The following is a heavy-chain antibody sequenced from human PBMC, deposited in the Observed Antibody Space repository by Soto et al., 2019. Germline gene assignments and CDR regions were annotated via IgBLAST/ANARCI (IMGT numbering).Heavy chain of an antibody. CDR2: INSDGSST. CDR3: ARDKGEQWLVRRGHDAFDI. J-gene: IGHJ3*02. Sequence: EVQLVESGGGLVQPGGSLRLSCAASGFTFSSYWMHWVRQAPGKGLVWVSRINSDGSSTSYAESVKGRFTISTDNAKNTRYLQMHSLRAEDTAVYYGARDKGEQWLVRRGHDAFDIWGQGTMVTVAS. CDR1: GFTFSSYW. V-gene: IGHV3-74*01. D-gene: IGHD6-19*01.